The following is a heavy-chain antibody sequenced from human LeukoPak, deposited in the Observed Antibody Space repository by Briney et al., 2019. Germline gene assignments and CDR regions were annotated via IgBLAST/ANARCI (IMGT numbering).Heavy chain of an antibody. V-gene: IGHV5-51*01. J-gene: IGHJ4*02. CDR1: GYGFTSDW. Sequence: GEALKIPCEGAGYGFTSDWIGWVRQMPGKGREWMGSIYPGDSDTRYSPSFQGQVTISADKSISTAYLQRSSLKASDTALYYCARLVIPGASDYFDYWGQGTLVTVSS. D-gene: IGHD3-16*02. CDR3: ARLVIPGASDYFDY. CDR2: IYPGDSDT.